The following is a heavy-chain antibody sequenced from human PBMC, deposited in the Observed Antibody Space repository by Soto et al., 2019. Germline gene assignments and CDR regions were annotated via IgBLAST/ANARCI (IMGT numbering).Heavy chain of an antibody. V-gene: IGHV1-2*04. D-gene: IGHD3-22*01. CDR2: INPNSGGT. CDR3: ARGRGYDSSGYTSVNGAFDI. CDR1: GYTFTGYY. Sequence: ASVKVSCKASGYTFTGYYMHWVRQAPGQGLEWMGWINPNSGGTNYAQKFQGWVTVTRDTSISTAYMELSRLRSDDTAVYYCARGRGYDSSGYTSVNGAFDIWGQGTMVTVS. J-gene: IGHJ3*02.